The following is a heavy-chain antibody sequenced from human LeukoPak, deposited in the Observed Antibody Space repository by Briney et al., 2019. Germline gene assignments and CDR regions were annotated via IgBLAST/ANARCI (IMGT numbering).Heavy chain of an antibody. CDR1: GGSINNYY. J-gene: IGHJ4*02. V-gene: IGHV4-59*01. CDR2: IYYRGGT. CDR3: ARGGDYGDLRYFDY. Sequence: SETLSLTCTVSGGSINNYYWSWIRQPPGKGLEWIGYIYYRGGTNYSPSLKSRVTFSVDTSKNQFSLKLNSVTAADTAVYYCARGGDYGDLRYFDYWGQGTLVTVSS. D-gene: IGHD4-17*01.